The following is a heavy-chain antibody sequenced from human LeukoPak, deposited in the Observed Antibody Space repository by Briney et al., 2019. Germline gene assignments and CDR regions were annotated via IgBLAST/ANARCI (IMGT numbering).Heavy chain of an antibody. V-gene: IGHV7-4-1*02. CDR2: INTNTGNP. D-gene: IGHD2-2*01. CDR3: ARSKEIVVPAAIVPHDAFDI. J-gene: IGHJ3*02. CDR1: GYTFTSYA. Sequence: RASVKVSCKASGYTFTSYAMNWVRQAPGQGHEWMGWINTNTGNPTYAQGFTGRFVFSLDTSVSTAYLQISSLKAEDTAVYYCARSKEIVVPAAIVPHDAFDIWGQGTMVTVSS.